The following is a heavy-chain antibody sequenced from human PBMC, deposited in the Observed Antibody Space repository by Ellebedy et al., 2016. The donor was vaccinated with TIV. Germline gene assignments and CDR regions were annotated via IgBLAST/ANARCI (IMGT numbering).Heavy chain of an antibody. V-gene: IGHV3-33*01. CDR2: MWYDASNK. CDR1: GITFSTYG. CDR3: AREYQEFYFDY. J-gene: IGHJ4*02. D-gene: IGHD2-2*01. Sequence: PGGSLRLSCAASGITFSTYGMHWVGQAPGKGLEWVAYMWYDASNKNYADAVKGRFTISRDNSKNTLFLQMNSLRAEDTAVYYCAREYQEFYFDYWGQGTLVTVSS.